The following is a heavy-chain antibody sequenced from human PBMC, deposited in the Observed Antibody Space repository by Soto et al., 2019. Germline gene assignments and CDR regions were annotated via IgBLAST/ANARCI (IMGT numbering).Heavy chain of an antibody. CDR2: IYYSGST. V-gene: IGHV4-59*01. CDR3: ARFVYGPYYYGMDV. J-gene: IGHJ6*02. CDR1: GGSISSYY. Sequence: KTSETLSLTCTVSGGSISSYYWSWIRQPPGKGLEWIGYIYYSGSTNYNPSLKSRVTISVDTSKNQFSLKLSSVTAADTAVYYCARFVYGPYYYGMDVWGQGTTVTVSS. D-gene: IGHD4-17*01.